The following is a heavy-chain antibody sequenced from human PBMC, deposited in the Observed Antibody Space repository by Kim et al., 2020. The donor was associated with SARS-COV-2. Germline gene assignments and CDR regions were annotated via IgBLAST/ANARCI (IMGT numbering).Heavy chain of an antibody. CDR1: GFTFSSYW. CDR2: INSDGSST. CDR3: ARDGGGYSYGFVKYYYYGMDV. J-gene: IGHJ6*02. V-gene: IGHV3-74*01. D-gene: IGHD5-18*01. Sequence: GGSLRLSCAASGFTFSSYWMHWVRQAPGKGLVWVSRINSDGSSTSYADSVKGRFTISRDNAKNTLYLQMNSLRAEDTAVYYCARDGGGYSYGFVKYYYYGMDVWGQGTTVTVSS.